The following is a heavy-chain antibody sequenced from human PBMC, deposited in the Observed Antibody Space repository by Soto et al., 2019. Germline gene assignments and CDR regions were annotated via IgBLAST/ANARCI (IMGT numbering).Heavy chain of an antibody. V-gene: IGHV3-30*18. CDR2: ISYDGSNK. D-gene: IGHD2-21*02. J-gene: IGHJ4*02. CDR3: AKDKVPVVVTAPFDY. CDR1: GFTFSSYG. Sequence: QVQLVESGGGVVQPGRSLRLSCAASGFTFSSYGMHWVRQAPGKGLEWVAVISYDGSNKNYADSVKGRFTISRDNSKNTLYLQMNSLRAEDTAVYYCAKDKVPVVVTAPFDYWGQGTLVTVSS.